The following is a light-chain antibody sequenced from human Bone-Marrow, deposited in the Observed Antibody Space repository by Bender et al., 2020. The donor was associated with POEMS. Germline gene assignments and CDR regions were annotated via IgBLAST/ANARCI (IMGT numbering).Light chain of an antibody. Sequence: QSALTQPASVSGSPGQSITISCVGFSSDIGGYKYVSWYQQQPGKAPKLMVYDVNNRPSWVSNRFSGSRSANTASLTISGLQAEDEADYLCCSYAGSRTWVFGGGTKLTVL. CDR1: SSDIGGYKY. V-gene: IGLV2-14*03. CDR2: DVN. J-gene: IGLJ3*02. CDR3: CSYAGSRTWV.